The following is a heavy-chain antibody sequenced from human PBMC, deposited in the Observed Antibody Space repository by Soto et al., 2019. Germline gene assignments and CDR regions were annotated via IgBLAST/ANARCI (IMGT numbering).Heavy chain of an antibody. J-gene: IGHJ6*02. V-gene: IGHV3-7*03. D-gene: IGHD2-15*01. CDR2: IKQDGSEK. CDR3: ARGPLRDCSGGSCYSLGGYYYYYGMDV. CDR1: GFTFSRYW. Sequence: GSLRLSCAASGFTFSRYWMSWVRQAPGKGLEWVANIKQDGSEKYYVDSVKGRFTISRDNAKNSLYLQMNSLRAEDTAVYYWARGPLRDCSGGSCYSLGGYYYYYGMDVWGQVTTVTVSS.